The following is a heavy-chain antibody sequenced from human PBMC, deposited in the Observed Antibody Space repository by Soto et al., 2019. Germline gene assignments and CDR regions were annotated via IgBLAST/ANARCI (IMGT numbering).Heavy chain of an antibody. CDR3: ARQGHSGSYPY. V-gene: IGHV4-39*01. CDR1: GVSISSNSYY. CDR2: IYYSGTT. J-gene: IGHJ4*02. Sequence: QLQLQESGPGLVKPSETLSLTCTVSGVSISSNSYYWGWIRQPPGKGLEWIGNIYYSGTTYYNPSLTSRVTISVDTSKNLFSLKLSSVTAADTAVYYCARQGHSGSYPYWGQGTLVTVSS. D-gene: IGHD1-26*01.